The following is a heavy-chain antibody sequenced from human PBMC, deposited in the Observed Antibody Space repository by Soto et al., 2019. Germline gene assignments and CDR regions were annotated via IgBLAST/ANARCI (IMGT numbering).Heavy chain of an antibody. CDR2: ISAYNGNT. CDR1: SYTFTGDG. J-gene: IGHJ5*02. V-gene: IGHV1-18*04. Sequence: SVKVSCKAASYTFTGDGVSWVRQAPGQGLEWMGWISAYNGNTNYAQKLQGRVTMTTDTSTSTAYMELRSLRSDDTAVYYCARSRGWEGNWFDPWGQGTLVTVS. D-gene: IGHD1-26*01. CDR3: ARSRGWEGNWFDP.